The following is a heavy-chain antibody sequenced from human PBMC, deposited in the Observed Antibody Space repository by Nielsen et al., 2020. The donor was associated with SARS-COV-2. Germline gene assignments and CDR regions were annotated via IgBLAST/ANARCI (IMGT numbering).Heavy chain of an antibody. D-gene: IGHD6-13*01. CDR3: ATLSWTEADY. V-gene: IGHV3-64*02. CDR2: IYSNGGTT. Sequence: GGSLRLSCAASEFTFSNHAMHWVRQVPGKGLEYVSGIYSNGGTTYYADSVKGRFTISRDNSKDTVSLQMGSLRAEDTAVYHCATLSWTEADYWGQGTLVTVYS. CDR1: EFTFSNHA. J-gene: IGHJ4*02.